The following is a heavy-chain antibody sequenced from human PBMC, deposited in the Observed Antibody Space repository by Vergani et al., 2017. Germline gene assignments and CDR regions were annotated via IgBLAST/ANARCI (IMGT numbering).Heavy chain of an antibody. Sequence: QLQLHESGPGLLKPSETLSLTCTVSGGSVTTTNFYWGWIRQPPGKGLEWIGNIYHTGGTYYNPSLKSRLTMSVDTSNNQFSLKMSSVPAADTAIYYCTRRVSTRGRLYFDSWGLGTLVTVSS. CDR2: IYHTGGT. CDR1: GGSVTTTNFY. V-gene: IGHV4-39*01. CDR3: TRRVSTRGRLYFDS. J-gene: IGHJ4*02. D-gene: IGHD5/OR15-5a*01.